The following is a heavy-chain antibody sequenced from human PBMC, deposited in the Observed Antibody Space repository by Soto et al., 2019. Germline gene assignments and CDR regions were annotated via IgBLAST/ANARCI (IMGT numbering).Heavy chain of an antibody. CDR2: INSNGGST. V-gene: IGHV3-23*01. CDR3: AKAPLAPSH. D-gene: IGHD5-12*01. Sequence: EVQLLESGGDLVQSGGSLRLSCAASGFTFSTSPMTWVRQAPGKGLEWVSTINSNGGSTYYADSVKGRFTVSRDNSKNTLYLQMNSLRAEDAAIYYCAKAPLAPSHWGQGTLVTVSS. J-gene: IGHJ4*02. CDR1: GFTFSTSP.